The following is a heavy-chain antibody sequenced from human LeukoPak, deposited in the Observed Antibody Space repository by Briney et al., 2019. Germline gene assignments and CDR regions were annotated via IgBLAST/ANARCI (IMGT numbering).Heavy chain of an antibody. Sequence: GGSLRLSCATSGFIFSDYAMNWVRQAPGKGLEWVGFIRSRANGGTTVYAASLRGRFTISRDDSKNIAYLQLTSLKADDTAVYFCTRTYYYDGFDIWGQGTLVTVSS. D-gene: IGHD3-10*01. CDR2: IRSRANGGTT. CDR1: GFIFSDYA. J-gene: IGHJ3*02. CDR3: TRTYYYDGFDI. V-gene: IGHV3-49*04.